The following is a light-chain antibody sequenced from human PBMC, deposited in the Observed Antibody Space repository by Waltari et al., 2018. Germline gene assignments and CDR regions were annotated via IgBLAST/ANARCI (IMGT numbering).Light chain of an antibody. CDR2: AAS. J-gene: IGKJ3*01. V-gene: IGKV1-17*01. CDR1: QGISTY. Sequence: DIQMTQSPSSLSASAGDRVTITCRASQGISTYLNWYQQKPGKAPKRLIYAASSLQSGVPSRFSGSGSGTDFTLTISSLQPEDFATYFCLQYDINPFTFGPGTKLDIK. CDR3: LQYDINPFT.